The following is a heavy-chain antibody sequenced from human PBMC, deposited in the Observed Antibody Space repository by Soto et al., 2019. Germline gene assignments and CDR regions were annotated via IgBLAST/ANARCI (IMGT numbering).Heavy chain of an antibody. CDR2: ISYSGST. CDR1: GGSISSFY. D-gene: IGHD3-9*01. CDR3: TRRQGIKLDL. J-gene: IGHJ4*02. V-gene: IGHV4-59*01. Sequence: QVQLQESGPGLVKPSETLSLNCTVSGGSISSFYWSWVRQTPGKGLEWIGFISYSGSTNYNPSLNTRVTICSDTSRKRFPLKQTSGTTADTAVYYCTRRQGIKLDLWAQGALVTVSS.